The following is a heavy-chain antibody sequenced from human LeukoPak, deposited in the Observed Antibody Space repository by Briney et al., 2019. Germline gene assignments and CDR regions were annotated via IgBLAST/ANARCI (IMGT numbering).Heavy chain of an antibody. V-gene: IGHV3-23*01. CDR1: GFTFSSYA. Sequence: GGSLRLSCAASGFTFSSYAMSWVRQAPGKGLEWVSAISGSGGSTYYADSVKGRFTISRDNSKNTLYLQMNSLRAEDTAVYYCAKGSDYDFWSGHYYYFDYWGQGTLVTVSS. CDR2: ISGSGGST. CDR3: AKGSDYDFWSGHYYYFDY. J-gene: IGHJ4*02. D-gene: IGHD3-3*01.